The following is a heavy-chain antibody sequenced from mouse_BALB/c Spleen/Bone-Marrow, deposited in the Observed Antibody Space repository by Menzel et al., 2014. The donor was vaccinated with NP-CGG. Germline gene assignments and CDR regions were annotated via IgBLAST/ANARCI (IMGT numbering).Heavy chain of an antibody. J-gene: IGHJ1*01. CDR3: ARRGGWLGYFDV. D-gene: IGHD2-3*01. CDR1: DYTFSSYW. CDR2: ILPGSGST. Sequence: QVQLQQSGAELMKPGASVKISCKATDYTFSSYWIEWVKQRPGHGLEWIGEILPGSGSTNYNEKFKGKATFTADTSSNTAYMQLSSLTSEDSAVYYCARRGGWLGYFDVWGAGTTVTVSS. V-gene: IGHV1-9*01.